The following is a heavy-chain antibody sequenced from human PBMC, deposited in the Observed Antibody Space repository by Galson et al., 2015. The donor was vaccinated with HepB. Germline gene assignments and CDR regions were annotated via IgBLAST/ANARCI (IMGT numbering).Heavy chain of an antibody. CDR1: GFTLNRYA. J-gene: IGHJ6*02. V-gene: IGHV3-23*01. CDR3: ATSGYCSSSYCPPPYYHYGMDV. CDR2: ISGGGDST. Sequence: LRLSCAASGFTLNRYAMSWVRQAPGKGLEWVSVISGGGDSTNYAGSVKGRFTISRDNSKNTLYLQMNSLRAEDTAVYYCATSGYCSSSYCPPPYYHYGMDVWGQGTTVTVFS. D-gene: IGHD2-2*01.